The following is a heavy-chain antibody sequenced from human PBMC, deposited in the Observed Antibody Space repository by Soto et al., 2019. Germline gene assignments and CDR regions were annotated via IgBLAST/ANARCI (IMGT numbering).Heavy chain of an antibody. Sequence: PGESLKISCKGSGYTFSSYWIGWVRQMPGKGLEWMGIIYPGGSDTRYSPSFQGQVTISADKSTSTAYLQWSSLKASDTATYYCAHYMHGLDDSRGLRCFQHWGQGTLVTVSS. J-gene: IGHJ1*01. D-gene: IGHD3-22*01. V-gene: IGHV5-51*01. CDR3: AHYMHGLDDSRGLRCFQH. CDR2: IYPGGSDT. CDR1: GYTFSSYW.